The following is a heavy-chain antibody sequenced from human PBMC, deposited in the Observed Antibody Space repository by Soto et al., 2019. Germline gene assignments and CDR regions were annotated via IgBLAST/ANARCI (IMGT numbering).Heavy chain of an antibody. V-gene: IGHV3-23*01. Sequence: VHLLESGGGLVQPGGSLRLSCATSGFNFNNYAMSWVRQAPGERLEWVSFISSSGGTTYYADSVKGRFTMSRHNSRNAVFLQRNALGAECTAIDYCATLMTVTGPGWGRAYEYWGQGTRVSVSS. CDR2: ISSSGGTT. J-gene: IGHJ4*02. CDR1: GFNFNNYA. D-gene: IGHD3-10*01. CDR3: ATLMTVTGPGWGRAYEY.